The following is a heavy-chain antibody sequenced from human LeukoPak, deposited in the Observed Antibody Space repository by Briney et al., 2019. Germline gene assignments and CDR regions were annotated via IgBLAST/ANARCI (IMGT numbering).Heavy chain of an antibody. V-gene: IGHV3-7*03. CDR2: IKQNGSEK. CDR3: AGRSVP. Sequence: GGSLSLSCAASGFTFSSYWMSWVRQAPGKGGEWVANIKQNGSEKNYVDTVKGGFTISRDKAKTALDRQRNSLRAEDTSVYYCAGRSVPGGRGRLVSVSS. CDR1: GFTFSSYW. J-gene: IGHJ4*02.